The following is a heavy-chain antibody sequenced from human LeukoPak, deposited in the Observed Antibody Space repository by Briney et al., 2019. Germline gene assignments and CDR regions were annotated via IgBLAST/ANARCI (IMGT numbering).Heavy chain of an antibody. Sequence: PGRSLRLSCAASGFTFSSYAMHWVRQAPGKGLEWVAVISYDGSNKYYADSVKGRFTISRDNSKNTLYLQMNSLRAEETAVYYCAKGYDFWSGYLDYWGQGTLVTVSS. V-gene: IGHV3-30-3*01. CDR2: ISYDGSNK. D-gene: IGHD3-3*01. CDR1: GFTFSSYA. J-gene: IGHJ4*02. CDR3: AKGYDFWSGYLDY.